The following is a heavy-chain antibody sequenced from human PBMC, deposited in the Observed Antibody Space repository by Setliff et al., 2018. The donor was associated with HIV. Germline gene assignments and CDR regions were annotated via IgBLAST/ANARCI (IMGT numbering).Heavy chain of an antibody. CDR2: IYHSGKT. CDR3: ARVSSWYVRY. Sequence: LSLTCTVSAGSVSSRNHFWDWIRQPPGKGLEWIGYIYHSGKTYYNPSLKSRLTISVDTSKNQFSLKLSSVTAADTAVYYCARVSSWYVRYWGQGTLVTVSS. J-gene: IGHJ4*02. CDR1: AGSVSSRNHF. D-gene: IGHD6-13*01. V-gene: IGHV4-39*07.